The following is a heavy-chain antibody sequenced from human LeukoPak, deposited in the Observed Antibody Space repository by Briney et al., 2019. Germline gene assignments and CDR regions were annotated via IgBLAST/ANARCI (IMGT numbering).Heavy chain of an antibody. CDR1: GGAFSSYA. J-gene: IGHJ2*01. Sequence: GSSVKVSCKPSGGAFSSYAISWVRQAPGQGLEWMGRIIPILGIANYAQKFQGRVTITADKSTSTAYMELSSLRSEDTAVYYCARDKMVVVVAATLGYFDLWGRGTLVTVSS. D-gene: IGHD2-15*01. CDR2: IIPILGIA. V-gene: IGHV1-69*04. CDR3: ARDKMVVVVAATLGYFDL.